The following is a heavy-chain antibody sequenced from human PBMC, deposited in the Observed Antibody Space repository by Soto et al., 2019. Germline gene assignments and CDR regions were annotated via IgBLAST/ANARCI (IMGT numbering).Heavy chain of an antibody. D-gene: IGHD1-7*01. CDR1: GFTFSSYA. V-gene: IGHV3-23*01. CDR2: ISGSGGST. Sequence: GGSLRLSCAASGFTFSSYAMSWVRQAPGKGLEWVSAISGSGGSTYYADSVKGRFTISRDNSKNTLYLQMNSLRAEDTAVYYCAKDVDNWNYVKGQLDYFDYWGQGTLVTVSS. J-gene: IGHJ4*02. CDR3: AKDVDNWNYVKGQLDYFDY.